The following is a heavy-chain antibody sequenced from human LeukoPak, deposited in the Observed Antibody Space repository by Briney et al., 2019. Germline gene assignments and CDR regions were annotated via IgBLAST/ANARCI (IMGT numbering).Heavy chain of an antibody. Sequence: GGSLRLSCAASGFTFSSYAMSWVRQAPGKGLEWVSAISGSGGSTYYADSVKGRFTISRDNSKNTLYLQMNSLRAEDTAVYYCAKVVTMIVVVTLDAFDIWGQGTMVTVSS. J-gene: IGHJ3*02. CDR2: ISGSGGST. D-gene: IGHD3-22*01. CDR1: GFTFSSYA. CDR3: AKVVTMIVVVTLDAFDI. V-gene: IGHV3-23*01.